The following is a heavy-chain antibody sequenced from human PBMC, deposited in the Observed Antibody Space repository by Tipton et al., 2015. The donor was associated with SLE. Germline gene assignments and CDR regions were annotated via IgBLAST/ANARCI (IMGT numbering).Heavy chain of an antibody. CDR3: ARGGGSGWPYYYYYTDV. D-gene: IGHD6-19*01. CDR1: GGSFSGYY. CDR2: INHSGST. Sequence: TLSLTCAVYGGSFSGYYWSWIRQPPGKGLEWTGEINHSGSTNYNPSLKSRVTISVDTSKNQFSLKLSSVSAADTAVYYCARGGGSGWPYYYYYTDVWGKGTTVTVSS. V-gene: IGHV4-34*01. J-gene: IGHJ6*03.